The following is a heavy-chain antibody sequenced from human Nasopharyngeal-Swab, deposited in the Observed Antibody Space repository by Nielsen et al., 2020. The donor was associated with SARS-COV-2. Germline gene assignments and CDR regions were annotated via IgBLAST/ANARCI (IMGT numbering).Heavy chain of an antibody. D-gene: IGHD3-22*01. J-gene: IGHJ4*02. Sequence: SETLSLTCTVSGGSISSYYWSWIRQPPGKGLAWIGEINHSGNTNYNPSLKSRVTISLDTSKNQFSLKLSSVTAADTAVYYCARGVAGVSMIVVVLTGGSYHFDYWGQGTLVTVSS. V-gene: IGHV4-34*01. CDR3: ARGVAGVSMIVVVLTGGSYHFDY. CDR2: INHSGNT. CDR1: GGSISSYY.